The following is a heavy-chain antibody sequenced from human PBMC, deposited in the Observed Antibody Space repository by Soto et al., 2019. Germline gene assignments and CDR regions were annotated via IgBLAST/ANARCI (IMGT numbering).Heavy chain of an antibody. J-gene: IGHJ4*02. D-gene: IGHD3-10*01. Sequence: QVQLVQSGAEVKKPGSSVKVSCKASGDTFNSYTINWVGQAPGLGLEWMGRFNPILSFSNSALKFQGRVTLTADKSTSTAYMVLSSLRAEDTAIYYCATSFGSGSRAFDYWGQGALVTVSS. CDR1: GDTFNSYT. CDR2: FNPILSFS. CDR3: ATSFGSGSRAFDY. V-gene: IGHV1-69*02.